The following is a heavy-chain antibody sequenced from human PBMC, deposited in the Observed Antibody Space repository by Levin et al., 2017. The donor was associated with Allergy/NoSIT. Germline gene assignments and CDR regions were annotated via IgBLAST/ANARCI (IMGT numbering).Heavy chain of an antibody. V-gene: IGHV1-2*02. CDR2: INPNSGGT. CDR1: GYTFTGYY. D-gene: IGHD2-2*01. CDR3: ARVGSARSRVYCSSTSCPPYYMDV. J-gene: IGHJ6*03. Sequence: GESLKISCKASGYTFTGYYMHWVRQAPGQGLEWMGWINPNSGGTNYAQKFQGRVTMTRDTSISTAYMELSRLRSDDTAVYYCARVGSARSRVYCSSTSCPPYYMDVWGKGTTVTVSS.